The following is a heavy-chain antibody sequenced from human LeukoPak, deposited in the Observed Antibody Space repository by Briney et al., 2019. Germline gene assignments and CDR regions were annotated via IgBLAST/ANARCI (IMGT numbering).Heavy chain of an antibody. CDR1: GYIFTNYC. CDR2: IHPNDSDT. D-gene: IGHD4-11*01. CDR3: ARHRYSNSQSAFDY. V-gene: IGHV5-51*01. J-gene: IGHJ4*02. Sequence: RESLKISCKASGYIFTNYCIAWLRQMPGTGPEWMGVIHPNDSDTSYSPSFQGQVTISGDTSVTTAYLQWSSLRASDTAIYYCARHRYSNSQSAFDYWGQGTLVTVSS.